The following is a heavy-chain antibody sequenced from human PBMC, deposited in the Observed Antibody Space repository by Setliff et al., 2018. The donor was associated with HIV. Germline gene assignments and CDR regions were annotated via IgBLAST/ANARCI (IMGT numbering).Heavy chain of an antibody. CDR2: VYYSGIT. CDR1: GGSIIDSRYF. J-gene: IGHJ5*01. Sequence: SETLSLTCTVSGGSIIDSRYFWGWIRQPPGKGLEWIGSVYYSGITYYSSSLKSRVTVSVDTSGIQFSLKLTSVTAADTAVYKCVRHVWSDDFLVPGWFDSWSRGTLVTVSS. V-gene: IGHV4-39*01. D-gene: IGHD3-3*01. CDR3: VRHVWSDDFLVPGWFDS.